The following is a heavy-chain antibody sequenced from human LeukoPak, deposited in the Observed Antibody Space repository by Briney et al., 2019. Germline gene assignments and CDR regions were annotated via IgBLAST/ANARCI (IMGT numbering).Heavy chain of an antibody. D-gene: IGHD2-15*01. CDR1: GFTFSTYS. Sequence: AGGSLRLSCAVSGFTFSTYSMNWVRQAPGKGLEWVSYISSSISTVYYADSVRGRFTISRDNAKNSLYLQMNSLRDEDTAVYYCARGCSPGTCSPFDYWGQGTLVTVSS. V-gene: IGHV3-48*02. CDR2: ISSSISTV. CDR3: ARGCSPGTCSPFDY. J-gene: IGHJ4*02.